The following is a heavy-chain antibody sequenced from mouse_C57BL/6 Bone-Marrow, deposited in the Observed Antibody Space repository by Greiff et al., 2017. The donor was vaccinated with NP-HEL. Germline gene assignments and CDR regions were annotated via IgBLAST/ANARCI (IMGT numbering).Heavy chain of an antibody. CDR2: ISSGGDYI. J-gene: IGHJ3*01. D-gene: IGHD3-3*01. CDR1: GFTFSSYA. Sequence: EVNVVESGEGLVKPGGSLKLSCAASGFTFSSYAMSWVRQTPEKRLEWVAYISSGGDYIYYADTVKGRFTISRDNARNTLYLQMSSLKSEDTAMYYCTREGPSFAYWGQGTLVTVSA. V-gene: IGHV5-9-1*02. CDR3: TREGPSFAY.